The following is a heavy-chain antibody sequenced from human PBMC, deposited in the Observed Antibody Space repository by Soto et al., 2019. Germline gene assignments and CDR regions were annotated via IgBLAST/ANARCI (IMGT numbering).Heavy chain of an antibody. CDR3: AREGYCIRTSCYAEGWFDP. V-gene: IGHV1-3*05. J-gene: IGHJ5*02. Sequence: QVQLVQSGAEEKKPGASVKVSCKASGYTFTSYAMHWVRQAPGQRLEWMGWINAGNGNTKYSQKFQGRVTITRDTSASTAYMELSSLRSEDTAVYYCAREGYCIRTSCYAEGWFDPWGQGTLVTVSS. CDR2: INAGNGNT. CDR1: GYTFTSYA. D-gene: IGHD2-2*01.